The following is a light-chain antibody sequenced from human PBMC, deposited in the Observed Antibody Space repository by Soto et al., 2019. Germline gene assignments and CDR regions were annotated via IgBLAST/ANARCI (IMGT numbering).Light chain of an antibody. CDR2: GAS. Sequence: EIVLTQSPGTLSLSPGERATRSCRASQSVSSSYLAWYQQKPGQAPRLLIYGASSRATGIPDRFSGSGSGTDFTLTISDMQPDDFATYYCQQYYRYPWTFGQGTKVDIK. J-gene: IGKJ1*01. CDR1: QSVSSSY. V-gene: IGKV3-20*01. CDR3: QQYYRYPWT.